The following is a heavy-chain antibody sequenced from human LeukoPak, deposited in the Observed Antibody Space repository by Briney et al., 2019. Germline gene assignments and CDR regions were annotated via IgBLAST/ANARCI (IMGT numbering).Heavy chain of an antibody. CDR2: IRYDGSNE. CDR3: ARDMGDRSYYFDY. J-gene: IGHJ4*02. CDR1: GFTFSSYG. D-gene: IGHD2-21*02. V-gene: IGHV3-30*02. Sequence: GGSLRLSCAASGFTFSSYGMHWVRQAPGKGLEWVSFIRYDGSNEYYADSVRGRFTISRDNSKNTLYLQMNSLRAEDTAVYYCARDMGDRSYYFDYWGQGTLVTVSS.